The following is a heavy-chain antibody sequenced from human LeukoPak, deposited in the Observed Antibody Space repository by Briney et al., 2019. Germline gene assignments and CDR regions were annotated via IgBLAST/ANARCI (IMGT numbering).Heavy chain of an antibody. D-gene: IGHD3-3*01. V-gene: IGHV3-74*01. CDR3: ARLGDDFWSGYAYAFDI. J-gene: IGHJ3*02. CDR1: GFTFSTYW. CDR2: INSDGSTT. Sequence: GGSLRLSCAASGFTFSTYWMHWVRHGPGQGLVWVSRINSDGSTTTYADSVKGRFTISRDNAKNTLYLQMNSLRAEDTAVHYCARLGDDFWSGYAYAFDIWGQGTMVTVSS.